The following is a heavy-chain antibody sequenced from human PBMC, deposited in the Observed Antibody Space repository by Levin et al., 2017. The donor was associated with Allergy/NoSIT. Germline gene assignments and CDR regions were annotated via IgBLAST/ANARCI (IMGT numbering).Heavy chain of an antibody. CDR3: TTDSSGYYAFDI. D-gene: IGHD3-22*01. CDR2: IKSKTDGGTT. J-gene: IGHJ3*02. V-gene: IGHV3-15*01. Sequence: PGGSLRLSCAASGFTFSNAWMSWVRQAPGKGLEWVGRIKSKTDGGTTDYAAPVKGRFTISRDDSKNTLYLQMNSLKTEDTAVYYCTTDSSGYYAFDIWGQGTMVTVSS. CDR1: GFTFSNAW.